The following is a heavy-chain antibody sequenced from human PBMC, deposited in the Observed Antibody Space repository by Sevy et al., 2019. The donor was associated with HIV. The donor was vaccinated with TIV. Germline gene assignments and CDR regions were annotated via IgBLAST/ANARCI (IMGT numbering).Heavy chain of an antibody. CDR1: GGTFSSYG. CDR2: IIPILGTV. J-gene: IGHJ4*02. V-gene: IGHV1-69*13. Sequence: ASVKVSCKASGGTFSSYGISWVRQAPGQGLEWMGGIIPILGTVNYAQKFQGRVTITAYESTKTAYMGLSSLRSEDTAVYYCARGGGNGWYYFDYWGQETLVTVSS. D-gene: IGHD6-19*01. CDR3: ARGGGNGWYYFDY.